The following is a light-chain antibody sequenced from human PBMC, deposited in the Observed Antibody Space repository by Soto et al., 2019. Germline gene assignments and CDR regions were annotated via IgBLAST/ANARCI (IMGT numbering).Light chain of an antibody. CDR1: QSISSC. J-gene: IGKJ5*01. Sequence: DIQMTQSPSTLSASLGDRVTITCRASQSISSCLAWYQQKPGKAPNLLIYKASSLESGVPSRFSGSGSGTEFTLTISSLQPDDCATYYCQQCKSYPITFGQGTRLEIK. V-gene: IGKV1-5*03. CDR3: QQCKSYPIT. CDR2: KAS.